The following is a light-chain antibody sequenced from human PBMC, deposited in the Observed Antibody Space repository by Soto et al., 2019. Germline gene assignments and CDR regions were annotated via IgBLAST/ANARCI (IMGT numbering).Light chain of an antibody. CDR3: QQYNDWPPT. Sequence: ENVLTQSPGTLSLSPGERATLSCRASQSVSSSNLAWYQQKPGQAPRLLIYGASTRATGVPARFSGSGSGTEFTLTISSLQSEDFAVYYCQQYNDWPPTFGQGTKVDIK. CDR2: GAS. J-gene: IGKJ1*01. V-gene: IGKV3-15*01. CDR1: QSVSSSN.